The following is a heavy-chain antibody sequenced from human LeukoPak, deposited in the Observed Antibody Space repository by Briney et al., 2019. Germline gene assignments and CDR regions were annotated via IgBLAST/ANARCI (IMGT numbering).Heavy chain of an antibody. J-gene: IGHJ4*02. D-gene: IGHD3-16*01. Sequence: GGSLRLSCAASGFTFSSYEMNWVRQAPGKGLEWVSYISSSGSTIYYADSVKGRFTISRDNAKNSLYLQMHSLRAEDTAVYYCARVSEYYDYVWGAPAPSYYFDYWGQGTLVTVSS. V-gene: IGHV3-48*03. CDR1: GFTFSSYE. CDR3: ARVSEYYDYVWGAPAPSYYFDY. CDR2: ISSSGSTI.